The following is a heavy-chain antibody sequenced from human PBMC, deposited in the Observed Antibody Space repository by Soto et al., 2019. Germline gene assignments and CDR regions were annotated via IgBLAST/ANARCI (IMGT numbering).Heavy chain of an antibody. Sequence: QVQLVQSGAEVKKPGSSVKVSCKASGGTFSSYAISWVRQAPGQGLEWMGGIIPIFGTANYAQKFQGRVTITADESTRTAYMELSRLGSEDTAVYYCAREGVYCSGGSCYGAFDIWGQGTMVTVSS. CDR1: GGTFSSYA. CDR2: IIPIFGTA. CDR3: AREGVYCSGGSCYGAFDI. D-gene: IGHD2-15*01. J-gene: IGHJ3*02. V-gene: IGHV1-69*12.